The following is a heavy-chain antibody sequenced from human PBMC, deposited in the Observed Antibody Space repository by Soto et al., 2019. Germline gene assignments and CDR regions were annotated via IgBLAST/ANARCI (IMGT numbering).Heavy chain of an antibody. Sequence: GGSLRLSCAASGFTFSGYGMHWVRQAPGKGLEWVAVIWYDGSKKCYTDSLRGRFTISRDNSKNTLYLQINSLRTDDTAVYYCARDVHAFDIWGQGTMVTVSS. CDR1: GFTFSGYG. CDR3: ARDVHAFDI. V-gene: IGHV3-33*01. CDR2: IWYDGSKK. J-gene: IGHJ3*02.